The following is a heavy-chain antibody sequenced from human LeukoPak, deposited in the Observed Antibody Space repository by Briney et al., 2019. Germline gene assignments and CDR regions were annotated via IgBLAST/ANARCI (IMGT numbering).Heavy chain of an antibody. CDR2: TYYRSKWGN. CDR1: GDSVSSNSAT. CDR3: ARLTGDPRGFDY. V-gene: IGHV6-1*01. Sequence: SQTLSLTCAISGDSVSSNSATWNWIRQSPSGGLEWLGRTYYRSKWGNDYAASVKSRITINPDTSKNQFSLQLSSVTPEDTAVYYCARLTGDPRGFDYWGQGTLLTVFS. J-gene: IGHJ4*02. D-gene: IGHD7-27*01.